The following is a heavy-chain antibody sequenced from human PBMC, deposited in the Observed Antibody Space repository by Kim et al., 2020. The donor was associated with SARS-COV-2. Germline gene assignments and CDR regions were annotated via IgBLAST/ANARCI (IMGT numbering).Heavy chain of an antibody. CDR3: VKAKGGYYYDSSGHLYFDY. Sequence: GGSLRLSCSASGFTFSSYAMHWVRQARGKGLEYVSAISSNGGSTYYADSVKGRFTISRDNSKNTLYLQMSSLRAEDTAVYYCVKAKGGYYYDSSGHLYFDYWGQGTLVTVSS. CDR1: GFTFSSYA. J-gene: IGHJ4*02. V-gene: IGHV3-64D*09. D-gene: IGHD3-22*01. CDR2: ISSNGGST.